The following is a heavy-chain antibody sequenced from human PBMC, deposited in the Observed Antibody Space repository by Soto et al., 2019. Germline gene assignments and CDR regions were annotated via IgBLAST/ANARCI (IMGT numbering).Heavy chain of an antibody. J-gene: IGHJ4*02. CDR1: GFTFSSYA. Sequence: GGSLRLSCAASGFTFSSYAMHWVRQAPGKGLEWVAVISYDGSNKYYADSVKGRFTISRDNSKNTLYLQMNSLRAEDTAVYYCARDQGLLVVPVPTSFDYWGQGTLVTVSS. D-gene: IGHD3-22*01. CDR2: ISYDGSNK. V-gene: IGHV3-30*04. CDR3: ARDQGLLVVPVPTSFDY.